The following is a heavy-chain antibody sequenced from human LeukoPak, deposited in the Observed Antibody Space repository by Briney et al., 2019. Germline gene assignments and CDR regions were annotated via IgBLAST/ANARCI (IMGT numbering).Heavy chain of an antibody. J-gene: IGHJ6*03. CDR3: ARAIAAAGTVYYYYYYMDV. Sequence: ASVKVSCKASGYTFTGYYMHWVRQATGQGLEWMGWMNPNSSNTGYAQKFQGRVTMTRNTSISTAYMELSSLRSEDTAVYYCARAIAAAGTVYYYYYYMDVWGKGTTVTISS. CDR1: GYTFTGYY. D-gene: IGHD6-13*01. V-gene: IGHV1-8*02. CDR2: MNPNSSNT.